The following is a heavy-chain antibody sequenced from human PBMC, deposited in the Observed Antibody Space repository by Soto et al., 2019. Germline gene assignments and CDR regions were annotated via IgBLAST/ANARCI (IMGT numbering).Heavy chain of an antibody. D-gene: IGHD4-17*01. Sequence: QVQLVESGGRVVQPGWSLRLSCAASGFTFSSYAMHWVRQAPGKGLEWVAVISYDGSNKYYADSVKGRFTISRDNSKNTLYLQMNSLRAEDTAVYYCARGPGTTVVTPGAFDIWGQGTMVTVSS. J-gene: IGHJ3*02. CDR3: ARGPGTTVVTPGAFDI. CDR2: ISYDGSNK. CDR1: GFTFSSYA. V-gene: IGHV3-30-3*01.